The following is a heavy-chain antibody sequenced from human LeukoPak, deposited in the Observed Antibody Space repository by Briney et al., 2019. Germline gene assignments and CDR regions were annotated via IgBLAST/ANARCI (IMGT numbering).Heavy chain of an antibody. D-gene: IGHD3-9*01. CDR3: ARGSFFDGFPSGTWFDP. Sequence: PGGSLRLSCAAAGFDFSRNWMSWVRQAPGKGLEWVANIKEDGSEKYYVESVKGRFTISRDNAKNSLFLQMNSLRAEDTAVYYCARGSFFDGFPSGTWFDPWGQGTPVTVSS. J-gene: IGHJ5*02. CDR1: GFDFSRNW. V-gene: IGHV3-7*01. CDR2: IKEDGSEK.